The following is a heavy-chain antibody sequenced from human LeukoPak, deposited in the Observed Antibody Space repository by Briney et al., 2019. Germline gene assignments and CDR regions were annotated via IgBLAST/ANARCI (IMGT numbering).Heavy chain of an antibody. Sequence: GGSLRLSCAVSGFSISNYWMSWVRQAPGKGLEWVANIKQDGSEKYYVDSVKGRFTISRDNAKNSLYLQMNSLRAEDTAVYYCAKRLYYDFWSGNSYYFDYWGQGALVTVSS. V-gene: IGHV3-7*01. J-gene: IGHJ4*02. CDR2: IKQDGSEK. CDR3: AKRLYYDFWSGNSYYFDY. D-gene: IGHD3-3*01. CDR1: GFSISNYW.